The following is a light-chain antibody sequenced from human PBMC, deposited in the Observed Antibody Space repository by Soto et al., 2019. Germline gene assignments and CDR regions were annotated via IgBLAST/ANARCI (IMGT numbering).Light chain of an antibody. Sequence: DIQMTQSPSTLSASIGDRVTITCRASQSVKTWLAWYQQKPGKAPKFLISKASNLESGVPSRFSGHGSGTEFTLTISSLQPDDFATYYCQQYITLSPRMFGQGTKV. J-gene: IGKJ1*01. CDR2: KAS. V-gene: IGKV1-5*03. CDR3: QQYITLSPRM. CDR1: QSVKTW.